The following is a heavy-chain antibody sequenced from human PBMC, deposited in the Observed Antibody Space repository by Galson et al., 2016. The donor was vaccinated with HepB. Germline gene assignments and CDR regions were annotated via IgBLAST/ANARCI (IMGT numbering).Heavy chain of an antibody. CDR3: ARGASGSPRLARVNSDY. CDR2: ICSSGLSII. Sequence: SPRLSCAASGFTFSDYYMSWIRQAPGKGLEWVSYICSSGLSIIKYADSVKGRFTISRDNAKNSVYLHMISLTPEDTAVYYCARGASGSPRLARVNSDYWGQGALVTVSS. V-gene: IGHV3-11*01. J-gene: IGHJ4*02. D-gene: IGHD6-6*01. CDR1: GFTFSDYY.